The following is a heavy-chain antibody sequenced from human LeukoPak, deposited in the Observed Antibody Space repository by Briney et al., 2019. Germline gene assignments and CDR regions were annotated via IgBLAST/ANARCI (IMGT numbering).Heavy chain of an antibody. Sequence: SETLSLTCSVSGYSISSAYYWGWIRQPPGKGLEWIGTMYHSGSTNYNPSLKSRVTISVDKSKNQFSLKLSSVTAADTAVYYCAREKNDYGDYVPDYYYYYYMDVWGKGTTVTVSS. V-gene: IGHV4-38-2*02. J-gene: IGHJ6*03. CDR1: GYSISSAYY. D-gene: IGHD4-17*01. CDR3: AREKNDYGDYVPDYYYYYYMDV. CDR2: MYHSGST.